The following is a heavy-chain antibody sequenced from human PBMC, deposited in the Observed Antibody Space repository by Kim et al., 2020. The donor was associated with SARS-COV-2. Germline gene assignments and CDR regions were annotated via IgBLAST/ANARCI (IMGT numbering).Heavy chain of an antibody. CDR1: GGTFSSYA. V-gene: IGHV1-69*13. D-gene: IGHD3-10*01. J-gene: IGHJ4*02. CDR2: IIPIFGTA. CDR3: ARGRSIWFGESRRTEAAYFDY. Sequence: SVKVSCKASGGTFSSYAISWVRQAPGQGLEWMGGIIPIFGTANYAQKFQGRVTITADESTSTAYMELSSLRSEDTAVYYCARGRSIWFGESRRTEAAYFDYWGQGTLVTVSS.